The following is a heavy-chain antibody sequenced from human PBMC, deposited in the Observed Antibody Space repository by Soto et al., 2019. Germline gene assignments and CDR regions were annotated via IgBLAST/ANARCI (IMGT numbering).Heavy chain of an antibody. D-gene: IGHD1-26*01. Sequence: QVQLVQSGAEVKKPGSSVKVSCTASGGTFSRYGFTWVRQAPGQGFQWMGGIIPIFGTTHYEQNFQGRLSITADESTSTVYMELSSLRSDDTAIYFCARTHYPWEALHYFDFWGQGTLVTVSS. V-gene: IGHV1-69*01. CDR3: ARTHYPWEALHYFDF. J-gene: IGHJ4*02. CDR2: IIPIFGTT. CDR1: GGTFSRYG.